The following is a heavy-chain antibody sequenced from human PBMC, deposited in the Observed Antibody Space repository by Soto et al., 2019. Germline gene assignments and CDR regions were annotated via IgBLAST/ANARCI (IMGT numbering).Heavy chain of an antibody. D-gene: IGHD1-20*01. CDR2: INADNGNT. CDR3: ARGITLPTPLDY. V-gene: IGHV1-3*05. J-gene: IGHJ4*02. Sequence: QVQLVQSGAEEKKPGASVKVSCKASGYTFTSNAMHWVRQAPGQRLEWMGWINADNGNTKYSQKFQGRVTITRDTSASTAYMELSSLTSDYTTVYYCARGITLPTPLDYWGQGTLVTVSS. CDR1: GYTFTSNA.